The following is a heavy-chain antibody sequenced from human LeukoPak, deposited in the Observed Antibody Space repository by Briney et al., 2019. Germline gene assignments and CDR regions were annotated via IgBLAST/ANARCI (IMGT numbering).Heavy chain of an antibody. CDR1: GFTFSSYA. CDR2: ISSNGGST. J-gene: IGHJ6*02. V-gene: IGHV3-64D*06. CDR3: VKSDFWSGHYCYYGMDV. D-gene: IGHD3-3*01. Sequence: GGSLRLSCSASGFTFSSYAMHWVRQAPGKGLEYVSAISSNGGSTYYADSVKGRFTISRDNSKNTLYLQMSSLRAEDTAVYYCVKSDFWSGHYCYYGMDVWGQGTTVTVSS.